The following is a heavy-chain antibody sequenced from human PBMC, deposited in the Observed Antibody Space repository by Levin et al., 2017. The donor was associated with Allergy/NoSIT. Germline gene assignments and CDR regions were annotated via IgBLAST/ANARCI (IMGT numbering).Heavy chain of an antibody. CDR2: ISFDGTDQ. V-gene: IGHV3-30-3*01. D-gene: IGHD3-10*01. CDR1: GLTFSNFP. CDR3: ATGAGGRGEYYYYGMDV. Sequence: PGGSLRLSCAGSGLTFSNFPVHWVRQAPGKGLEWVAVISFDGTDQYYADAVKGRFTVSRDNSKKTVLLQMSILRAEDTAVYFCATGAGGRGEYYYYGMDVWGLGTTVTVSS. J-gene: IGHJ6*02.